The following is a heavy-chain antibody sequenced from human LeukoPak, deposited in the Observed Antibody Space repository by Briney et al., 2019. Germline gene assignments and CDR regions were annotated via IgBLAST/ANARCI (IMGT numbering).Heavy chain of an antibody. CDR1: GFXFSRYG. V-gene: IGHV3-33*01. CDR2: IWYDGSNK. CDR3: ARDRADYGDGIDY. D-gene: IGHD4-17*01. Sequence: GGSLRLSCAASGFXFSRYGMHWVRQAPGEGLEWVAVIWYDGSNKYHADPVKGRFTISRDNSKNTLYLQMNSLRVEDTAVYYCARDRADYGDGIDYWGQGNLVTVSS. J-gene: IGHJ4*02.